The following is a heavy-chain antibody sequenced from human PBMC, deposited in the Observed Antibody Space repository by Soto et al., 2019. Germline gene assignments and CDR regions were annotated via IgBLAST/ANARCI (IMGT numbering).Heavy chain of an antibody. CDR1: GFTFNTYW. V-gene: IGHV3-7*01. D-gene: IGHD6-25*01. CDR3: ARFTRGSSGDY. CDR2: IKEDGSDK. J-gene: IGHJ4*02. Sequence: EVQLVESGGDLVQPGGSLRLSCVASGFTFNTYWMSWVRQAPGKGLEWVANIKEDGSDKYYVDSVKGRFTISRDNAKNSLHLHMNSLGAGDTAMYYGARFTRGSSGDYWGQGTLVTVSS.